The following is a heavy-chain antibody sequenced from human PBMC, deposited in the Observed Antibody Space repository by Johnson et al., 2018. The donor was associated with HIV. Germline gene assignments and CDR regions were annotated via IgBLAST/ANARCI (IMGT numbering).Heavy chain of an antibody. D-gene: IGHD6-19*01. J-gene: IGHJ3*02. Sequence: VQLVESGGGLVQPGGSLRLSCAASGFTFSSYWMSWVRQAPGKGLEWVALIWYDGSHNYYVDSVKGRFTISRDNAKSSLYLQMNSLRVEYTAVYYCPGSGWSTDRYDGSDIWGQGTMVTVSS. CDR3: PGSGWSTDRYDGSDI. V-gene: IGHV3-7*02. CDR1: GFTFSSYW. CDR2: IWYDGSHN.